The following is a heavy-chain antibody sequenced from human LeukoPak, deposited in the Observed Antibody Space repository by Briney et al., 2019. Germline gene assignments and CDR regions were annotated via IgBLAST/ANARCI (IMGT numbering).Heavy chain of an antibody. Sequence: PSETLSLTCTVSGGSISSSNYYWSWIRQPPGKGLEWIGCIYYSGITSYNPSLKSRVTISLDTSKNHFSLKLSSVTAADTAVYYCARRNLVITPTGAFDIWGQGTMVTVSS. J-gene: IGHJ3*02. V-gene: IGHV4-61*03. D-gene: IGHD3-22*01. CDR3: ARRNLVITPTGAFDI. CDR1: GGSISSSNYY. CDR2: IYYSGIT.